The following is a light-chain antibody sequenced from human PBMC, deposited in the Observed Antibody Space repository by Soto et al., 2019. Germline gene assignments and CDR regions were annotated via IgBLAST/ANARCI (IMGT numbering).Light chain of an antibody. CDR3: QHYHDFQYT. Sequence: DIQMTQSPSTLSASVGDGVTITCRASQSIGSWLAWYQQKPGKAPKLLIYKATNLQSGVPSRFSGSASGTDFSLTISSLQPVDSATYFGQHYHDFQYTFGPGTKLEI. V-gene: IGKV1-5*03. CDR2: KAT. CDR1: QSIGSW. J-gene: IGKJ2*01.